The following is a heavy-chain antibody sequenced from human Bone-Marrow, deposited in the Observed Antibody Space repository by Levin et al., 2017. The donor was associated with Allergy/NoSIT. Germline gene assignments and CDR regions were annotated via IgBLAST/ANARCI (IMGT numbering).Heavy chain of an antibody. CDR3: AKDKGPGNYRYYGIDV. D-gene: IGHD3-10*01. CDR1: GFTFNENA. CDR2: ISWNSANI. V-gene: IGHV3-9*01. J-gene: IGHJ6*02. Sequence: SLKISCATSGFTFNENAMHWVRQAPGKGLEWVSGISWNSANIYYADSVKGRFTISRDIAKNSLYLQMNSLRTDDTAFYYCAKDKGPGNYRYYGIDVWGQGTTVIVSS.